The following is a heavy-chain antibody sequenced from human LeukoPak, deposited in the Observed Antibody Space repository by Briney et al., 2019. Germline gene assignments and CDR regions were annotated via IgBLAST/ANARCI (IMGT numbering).Heavy chain of an antibody. V-gene: IGHV4-30-4*08. Sequence: SETLSLTCAVYGGSFSGYYWSWIRQPPGKGLEWIGYIYYSGSTYHNPSLKSRVTISVDTSKNQFSLKLSSVTAADTAVYYCARWNQVYFDYWGQGTLVTVSS. CDR1: GGSFSGYY. D-gene: IGHD1-1*01. CDR3: ARWNQVYFDY. CDR2: IYYSGST. J-gene: IGHJ4*02.